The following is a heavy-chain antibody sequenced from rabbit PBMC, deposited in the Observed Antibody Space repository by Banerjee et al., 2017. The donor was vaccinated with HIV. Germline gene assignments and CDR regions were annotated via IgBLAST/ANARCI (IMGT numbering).Heavy chain of an antibody. Sequence: QQQLEESGGGLVKPEGSLTLTCKASGFDFSSIAMCWVRQAPGKGLEWIACIYAGSSGSTWYASWAKGRFTISKTSSTTVTLQMTSLTAADTATYFCARRIGSSPFNLWGPGTLVTVS. CDR1: GFDFSSIA. CDR2: IYAGSSGST. V-gene: IGHV1S45*01. CDR3: ARRIGSSPFNL. D-gene: IGHD8-1*01. J-gene: IGHJ4*01.